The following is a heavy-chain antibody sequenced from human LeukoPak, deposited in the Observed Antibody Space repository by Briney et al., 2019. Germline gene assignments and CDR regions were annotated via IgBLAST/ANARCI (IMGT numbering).Heavy chain of an antibody. D-gene: IGHD5-18*01. Sequence: PGGSLRLSCAASGFTFSSYSMNWVRQAPGKGLEWVSSISSSSSYIYYADSVKGRFTISRDNAMNSLYLQMNSLRAEDTAVYYCARADWDTAMIDYWGQGTLVTVSS. CDR2: ISSSSSYI. J-gene: IGHJ4*02. CDR3: ARADWDTAMIDY. V-gene: IGHV3-21*01. CDR1: GFTFSSYS.